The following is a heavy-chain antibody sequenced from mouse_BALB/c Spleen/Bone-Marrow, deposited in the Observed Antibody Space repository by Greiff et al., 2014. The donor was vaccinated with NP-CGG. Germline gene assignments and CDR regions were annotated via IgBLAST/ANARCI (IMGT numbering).Heavy chain of an antibody. J-gene: IGHJ1*01. CDR3: ARSYRFWYFDV. CDR2: IHPNSGNT. V-gene: IGHV1S130*01. Sequence: VQLQQSESVLVRPGASVKLSCKASGYTFTSSWMHWAKQRPGQGLEWIGDIHPNSGNTNYNEKFRGKATLTVDTSSNTAYVDLSSLTSEDSAVYYCARSYRFWYFDVWGAGTTVTVSS. D-gene: IGHD2-14*01. CDR1: GYTFTSSW.